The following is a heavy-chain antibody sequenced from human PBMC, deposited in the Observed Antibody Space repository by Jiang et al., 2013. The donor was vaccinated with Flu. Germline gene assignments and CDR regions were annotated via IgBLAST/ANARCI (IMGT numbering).Heavy chain of an antibody. D-gene: IGHD3-16*02. CDR1: GYSFTSYW. CDR2: IYPGDSDT. CDR3: ARVSGDYVWGSYRGTLDY. V-gene: IGHV5-51*01. Sequence: GAEVKKPGESLKISCKGSGYSFTSYWIGWVRQMPGKGLEWMGIIYPGDSDTRYSPSFQGQVTISADKSISTAYLQWSSLKASDTAMYYCARVSGDYVWGSYRGTLDYWGQGTLVTVSS. J-gene: IGHJ4*02.